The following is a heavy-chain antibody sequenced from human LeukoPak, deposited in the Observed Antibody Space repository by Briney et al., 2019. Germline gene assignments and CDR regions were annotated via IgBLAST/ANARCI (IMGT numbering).Heavy chain of an antibody. J-gene: IGHJ4*02. Sequence: SVKVSCKATGGTFSSYAISWVRQAPGQGLEWMGGIIPIFGTTNYAQKFQGRVTITADESTSTAYMELSSLRSEDTAVYYCARDLNPIAVAGSYFDYWGQGTLVTVSS. CDR1: GGTFSSYA. D-gene: IGHD6-19*01. CDR2: IIPIFGTT. V-gene: IGHV1-69*13. CDR3: ARDLNPIAVAGSYFDY.